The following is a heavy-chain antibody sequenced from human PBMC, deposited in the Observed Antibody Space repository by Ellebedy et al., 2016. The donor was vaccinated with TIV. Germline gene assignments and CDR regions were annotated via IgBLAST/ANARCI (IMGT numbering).Heavy chain of an antibody. Sequence: PGGSLRLSCKGSGYSYTSYWISWVRQMPGKGLEWMGKIDPSDSYTNYNPSFQGHVTISADRSINTAYLQWSSLKASDTAIYYCARHLEYDPVRNWFDPWGQGTLVAVSS. V-gene: IGHV5-10-1*01. CDR3: ARHLEYDPVRNWFDP. CDR1: GYSYTSYW. CDR2: IDPSDSYT. D-gene: IGHD3-3*01. J-gene: IGHJ5*02.